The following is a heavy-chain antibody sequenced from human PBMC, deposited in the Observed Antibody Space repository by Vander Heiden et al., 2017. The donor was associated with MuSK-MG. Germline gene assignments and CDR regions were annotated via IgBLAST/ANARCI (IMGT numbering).Heavy chain of an antibody. CDR1: GYSFTIYW. CDR3: ARTILSTRGGEYYFDS. CDR2: IYPTDSDT. Sequence: EVQLVQSGAAVKKPGESLKISCKGSGYSFTIYWIAWVRQIPGKGLEWMGIIYPTDSDTRYSPSFQGQVTISADKSISTTYLQWSTLEASDTAMYYCARTILSTRGGEYYFDSWGQGTLVTVSS. D-gene: IGHD5-12*01. V-gene: IGHV5-51*01. J-gene: IGHJ4*02.